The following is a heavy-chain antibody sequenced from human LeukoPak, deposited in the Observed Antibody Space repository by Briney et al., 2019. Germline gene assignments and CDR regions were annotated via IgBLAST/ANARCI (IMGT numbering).Heavy chain of an antibody. D-gene: IGHD3-22*01. CDR3: ARLTLSLDSSGSDY. Sequence: PSQTLPLTCTVSGGSISSGSYYWSWIRQPAGKGLEWIGRIYTSGSTNYNPSLKSRVTISVDTSKNQFSLKLSSVTAADTAVYYCARLTLSLDSSGSDYWGQGTLVTVSS. J-gene: IGHJ4*02. V-gene: IGHV4-61*02. CDR1: GGSISSGSYY. CDR2: IYTSGST.